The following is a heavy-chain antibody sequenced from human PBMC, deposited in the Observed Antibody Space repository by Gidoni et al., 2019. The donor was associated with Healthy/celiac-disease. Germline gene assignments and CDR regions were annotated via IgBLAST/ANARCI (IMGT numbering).Heavy chain of an antibody. CDR3: AKDRSYDSSGYYPLFFDY. CDR2: ISGSGGST. Sequence: EVQLLESGGGLVQPGGSLRLCCAASGFLFSRYDMSWCRQAPGKGLEWVSAISGSGGSTYYADSVKGRFTISRDNSKNTLYLQMNSLRAEDTAVYYCAKDRSYDSSGYYPLFFDYWGQGTLVTVSS. D-gene: IGHD3-22*01. CDR1: GFLFSRYD. V-gene: IGHV3-23*01. J-gene: IGHJ4*02.